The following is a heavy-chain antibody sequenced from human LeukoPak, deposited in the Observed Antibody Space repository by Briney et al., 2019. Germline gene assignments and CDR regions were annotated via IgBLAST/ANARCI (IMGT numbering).Heavy chain of an antibody. V-gene: IGHV4-61*02. Sequence: SETLSLTCTVSGGSIRSGSYYWSWIRQPAGKGLEWIGRIYTTGSTEYSPSLKSRVTISVDKSNNQFSLKLSSVTAADTAVYYCARGAPVYSYFDYWGQGTLVTVSS. D-gene: IGHD2-8*01. CDR2: IYTTGST. CDR3: ARGAPVYSYFDY. J-gene: IGHJ4*02. CDR1: GGSIRSGSYY.